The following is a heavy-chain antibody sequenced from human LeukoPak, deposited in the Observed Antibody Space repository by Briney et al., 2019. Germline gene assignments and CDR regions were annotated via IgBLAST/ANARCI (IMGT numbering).Heavy chain of an antibody. CDR2: IWYDGSNK. D-gene: IGHD3-16*01. Sequence: GSLRLSCAASGFIFSNHGMHWVRQAPGKGLEWVAVIWYDGSNKYYVDSAKGRFTISRDNSKNTLYLQMDSLRAEDTAVYYCAKDTRSRYLQDWGQGTLVTVSS. CDR1: GFIFSNHG. V-gene: IGHV3-33*06. CDR3: AKDTRSRYLQD. J-gene: IGHJ1*01.